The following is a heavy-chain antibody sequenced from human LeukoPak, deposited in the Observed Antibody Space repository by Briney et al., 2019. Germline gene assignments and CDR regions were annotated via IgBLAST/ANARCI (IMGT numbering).Heavy chain of an antibody. CDR3: ARDFPESKGWGLDP. D-gene: IGHD1-14*01. CDR2: IYHSGST. CDR1: GGSISSYY. J-gene: IGHJ5*02. Sequence: SETLSLTCAVSGGSISSYYWSWIRQTPGMGLEWIGYIYHSGSTKYNPSLKSRVTISVDTSKNQFSLKLSSVTAADTAVYYCARDFPESKGWGLDPWGQGTLVTVSS. V-gene: IGHV4-59*01.